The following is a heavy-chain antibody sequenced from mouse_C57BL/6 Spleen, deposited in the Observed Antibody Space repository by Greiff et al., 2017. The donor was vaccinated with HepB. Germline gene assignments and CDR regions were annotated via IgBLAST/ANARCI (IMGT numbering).Heavy chain of an antibody. CDR1: GYTFTSYW. J-gene: IGHJ4*01. Sequence: VQLQQSGAELVKPGASVKMSCKASGYTFTSYWITWVKQRPGQGLEWIGDIYPGSGSTNYNEKFKSKATLTVDTSSSTAYMQLSILTSEDSAVYYCASILRSRAMDYWGQGTSVTVSS. CDR2: IYPGSGST. D-gene: IGHD1-1*01. V-gene: IGHV1-55*01. CDR3: ASILRSRAMDY.